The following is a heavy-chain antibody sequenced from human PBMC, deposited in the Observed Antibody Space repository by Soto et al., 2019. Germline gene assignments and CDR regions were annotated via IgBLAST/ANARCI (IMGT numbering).Heavy chain of an antibody. Sequence: QVQLVQSGAEVKKPGASVKVSCKASGYTFTSYNIHWVRQAPGQGLEWVGMINPRGFFTTYAQKVRGRVTMTGDTSTSVVYMELTNLRSEDTAMYYCERAAGWFGELFWFDPWGQGPLVSVSS. CDR1: GYTFTSYN. D-gene: IGHD3-10*01. CDR3: ERAAGWFGELFWFDP. J-gene: IGHJ5*02. CDR2: INPRGFFT. V-gene: IGHV1-46*01.